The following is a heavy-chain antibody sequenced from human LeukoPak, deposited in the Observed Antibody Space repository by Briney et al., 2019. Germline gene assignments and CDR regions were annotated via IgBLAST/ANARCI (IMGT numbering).Heavy chain of an antibody. J-gene: IGHJ4*02. CDR2: IYYSGST. CDR3: AGSRYYDSSGYYYAERAFDY. D-gene: IGHD3-22*01. V-gene: IGHV4-39*01. Sequence: SETLSLTCTASGGSISSSSYYWGWIRQPPGKGLEWIGSIYYSGSTYYNPSLKSRVTISVDTSKNQFSLKLSSVTAADTAVYYCAGSRYYDSSGYYYAERAFDYWGQGTLVTVSS. CDR1: GGSISSSSYY.